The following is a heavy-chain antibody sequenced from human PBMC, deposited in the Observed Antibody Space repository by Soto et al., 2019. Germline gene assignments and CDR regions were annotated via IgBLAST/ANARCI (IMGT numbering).Heavy chain of an antibody. CDR3: TTYDVDTAMDYYYGMDV. CDR2: IKSKTDGGTT. Sequence: EVQLVESGGGLVKPGGSLRLSCAASGFTFSNAWMSWVRQAPGKGLEWVGRIKSKTDGGTTDYAAPVKGRFTISRDDSKNTLYLQMNSLKTEDTAVYYCTTYDVDTAMDYYYGMDVWGQGTTVTVSS. D-gene: IGHD5-18*01. J-gene: IGHJ6*02. CDR1: GFTFSNAW. V-gene: IGHV3-15*01.